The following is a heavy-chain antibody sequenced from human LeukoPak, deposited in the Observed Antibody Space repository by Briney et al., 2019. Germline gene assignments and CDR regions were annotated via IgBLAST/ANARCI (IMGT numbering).Heavy chain of an antibody. J-gene: IGHJ5*02. D-gene: IGHD3-3*01. CDR3: ARVGRWAYDFWSGYYDNWFDP. CDR1: GYTFTGYY. V-gene: IGHV1-2*02. Sequence: ASVTVSRKASGYTFTGYYMHWVRQAPGQGLGWMGWINPNSGGTNYAQKFQGRVSMNRHTSISRAYMELSRLRSDDTAVYYCARVGRWAYDFWSGYYDNWFDPWGQGTLVTVSS. CDR2: INPNSGGT.